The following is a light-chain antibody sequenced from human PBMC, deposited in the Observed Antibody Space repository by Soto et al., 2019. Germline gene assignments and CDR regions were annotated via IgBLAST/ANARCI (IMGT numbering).Light chain of an antibody. CDR2: KAS. J-gene: IGKJ4*01. CDR1: QSINGW. V-gene: IGKV1-5*03. Sequence: EIQMTQSPSTLFASVGDRVTITCRASQSINGWLAWYQQKPGKAPKLLIYKASSLESGVPSRFSGSGSGTEFTLTISSLQPDDFATYYCQQYNNYFTFGGGTKVDIK. CDR3: QQYNNYFT.